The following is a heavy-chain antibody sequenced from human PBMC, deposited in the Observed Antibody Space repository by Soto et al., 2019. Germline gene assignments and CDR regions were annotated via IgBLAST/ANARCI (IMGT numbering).Heavy chain of an antibody. D-gene: IGHD1-1*01. V-gene: IGHV3-23*01. CDR2: IVSSGVRR. Sequence: HPGGSLRLSCAASGFTFSDFAMSWVRQAPGKGLEWVSAIVSSGVRRYYADSVKGRFTVSRDNSINTLYLQMNSLRAEDTAVYYCAKDTVTGTVNWFDPWGQGTLVTVSS. CDR1: GFTFSDFA. J-gene: IGHJ5*02. CDR3: AKDTVTGTVNWFDP.